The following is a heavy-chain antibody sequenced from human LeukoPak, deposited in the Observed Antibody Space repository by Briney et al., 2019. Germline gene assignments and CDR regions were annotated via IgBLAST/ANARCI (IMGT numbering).Heavy chain of an antibody. Sequence: PGGSLRLSCAASGFTFSNYEMNWVRQAPGKGLEWVSYIRSSCSSIYYADSVKGRFTISRDNAKTSLHLQMNSLRAEDTAVYYCATVGRSSWGGYGGRGTLVTVSS. V-gene: IGHV3-48*03. CDR1: GFTFSNYE. CDR2: IRSSCSSI. J-gene: IGHJ4*02. CDR3: ATVGRSSWGGY. D-gene: IGHD3-16*01.